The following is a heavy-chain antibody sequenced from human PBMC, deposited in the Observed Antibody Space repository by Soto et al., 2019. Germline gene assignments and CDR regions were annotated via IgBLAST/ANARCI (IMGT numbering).Heavy chain of an antibody. D-gene: IGHD3-22*01. CDR1: GGSFSGYY. J-gene: IGHJ4*02. V-gene: IGHV4-34*01. CDR3: ARSAYYYDSSGYYGYYFDY. Sequence: SETLSLTCGVYGGSFSGYYWSWIRQPPGKGLEWIGEINHSGSTNYNPSLKSRVTISVDTSKNQFSLKLSSVTAADTAVYYCARSAYYYDSSGYYGYYFDYWGQGTLVTVSS. CDR2: INHSGST.